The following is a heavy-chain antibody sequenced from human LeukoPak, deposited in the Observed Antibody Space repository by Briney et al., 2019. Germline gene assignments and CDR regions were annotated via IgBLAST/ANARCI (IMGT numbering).Heavy chain of an antibody. V-gene: IGHV4-61*02. CDR2: IYTSGST. Sequence: PSETLSLTCTVSGGSISSSVYYWGWIRQPAGKGLEWIGRIYTSGSTNYNPSLKSRVTISVDTSKNQFSLKLSSVTAADTAVYYCARLPSYSSSRTFDYWGQGTLVTVSS. CDR1: GGSISSSVYY. J-gene: IGHJ4*02. D-gene: IGHD6-13*01. CDR3: ARLPSYSSSRTFDY.